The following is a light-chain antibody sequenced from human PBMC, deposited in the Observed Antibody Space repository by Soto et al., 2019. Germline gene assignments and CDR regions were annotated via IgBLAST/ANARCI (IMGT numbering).Light chain of an antibody. V-gene: IGLV1-47*01. CDR2: RDN. CDR1: SSNIGTNY. CDR3: AAWDDSLSGYV. J-gene: IGLJ1*01. Sequence: QSVLTQPPSVSGTPGQRVTISCSGSSSNIGTNYVYWYQQLPGTAPKLLIYRDNQRPSGVPDRFPGSKSGTSASLAISGLRSEDEADYYCAAWDDSLSGYVFGTGTKLTVL.